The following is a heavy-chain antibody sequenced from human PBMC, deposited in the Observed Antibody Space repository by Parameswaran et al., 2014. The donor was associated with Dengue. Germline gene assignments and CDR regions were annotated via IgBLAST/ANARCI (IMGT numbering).Heavy chain of an antibody. J-gene: IGHJ4*02. Sequence: RLVRQALDKHLSGWGIIPVLGTVNYGQRFQARVRITADKSTSTVYMEMSSLRYEDTAVYYCAKSDWVAAEQTFDRWGQGTLVTVSS. CDR3: AKSDWVAAEQTFDR. D-gene: IGHD2-15*01. CDR2: IIPVLGTV. V-gene: IGHV1-69*08.